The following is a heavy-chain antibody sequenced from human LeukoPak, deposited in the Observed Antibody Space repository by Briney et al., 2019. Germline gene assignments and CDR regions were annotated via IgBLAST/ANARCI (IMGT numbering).Heavy chain of an antibody. CDR1: GGTFSSYA. D-gene: IGHD3-22*01. J-gene: IGHJ2*01. Sequence: EASVKVSCKASGGTFSSYAISWVRQAPGQGLEWMGGIIPIFGTANYAQKFQGRVTITADKSTSTAYMELSSLRSKDTAVYYCARGRATDSSGYYYLYWYFDLWGRGTLVTVSS. V-gene: IGHV1-69*06. CDR3: ARGRATDSSGYYYLYWYFDL. CDR2: IIPIFGTA.